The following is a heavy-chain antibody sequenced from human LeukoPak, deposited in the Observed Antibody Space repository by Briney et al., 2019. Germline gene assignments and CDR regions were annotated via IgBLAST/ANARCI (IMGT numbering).Heavy chain of an antibody. V-gene: IGHV1-2*02. CDR3: AREVAATFYSDC. J-gene: IGHJ4*02. Sequence: GASVKVSCKASGYTFTAYYMHWVRQAPGQGFEWMGWINPNNGGTNYAQKFQGRVILTRDTSINTAYMELSRLKSDDSALYFCAREVAATFYSDCWGQGTLVTVSS. CDR1: GYTFTAYY. CDR2: INPNNGGT. D-gene: IGHD2-15*01.